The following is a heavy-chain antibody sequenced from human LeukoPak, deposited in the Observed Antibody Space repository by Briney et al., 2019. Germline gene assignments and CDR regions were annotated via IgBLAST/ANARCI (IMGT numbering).Heavy chain of an antibody. V-gene: IGHV3-7*01. CDR3: ARVGYGDYFDY. D-gene: IGHD4-17*01. CDR2: IKQDGSEK. CDR1: GFTFSSYW. Sequence: GGSLRLSCAASGFTFSSYWMSWVRQAPGKGLEWVANIKQDGSEKYYVDSVKGRFTISRDNAKNSLYLQMNNLRAEDTAVYYCARVGYGDYFDYWGQGTLVTVSS. J-gene: IGHJ4*02.